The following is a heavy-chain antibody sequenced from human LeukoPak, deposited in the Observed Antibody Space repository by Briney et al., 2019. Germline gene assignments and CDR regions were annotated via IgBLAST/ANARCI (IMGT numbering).Heavy chain of an antibody. CDR2: INPDTGGT. V-gene: IGHV1-2*02. J-gene: IGHJ4*02. CDR3: ARDQYGPFDY. Sequence: ASVKVSCEASGYSFTIYYLHWLRQAPGQGLEWMGWINPDTGGTNYAQKFQGRVTLTRDMSISTVYMELSSLRSDDTAVYYCARDQYGPFDYWGQGSLVTVSS. CDR1: GYSFTIYY. D-gene: IGHD2/OR15-2a*01.